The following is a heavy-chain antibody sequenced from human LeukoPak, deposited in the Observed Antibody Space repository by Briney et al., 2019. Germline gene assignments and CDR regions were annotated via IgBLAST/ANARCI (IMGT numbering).Heavy chain of an antibody. CDR1: GFTFRSYE. V-gene: IGHV3-48*03. Sequence: PGGSLRLSCAASGFTFRSYEMNWVRQAPGKGLEWVSYISSSGSTMYYADSVKGRFTISRDNAKNSLYLQMNSPRAEDTAVCYCATYYDSAGFDFDYWGQGTLVTVSP. CDR2: ISSSGSTM. J-gene: IGHJ4*02. CDR3: ATYYDSAGFDFDY. D-gene: IGHD3-22*01.